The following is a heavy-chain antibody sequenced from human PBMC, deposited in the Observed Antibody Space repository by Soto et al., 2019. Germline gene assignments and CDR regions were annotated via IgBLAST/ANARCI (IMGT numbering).Heavy chain of an antibody. V-gene: IGHV4-31*03. CDR3: ARDRSSGGYCTNGVCYRPQVIFDY. Sequence: NPSETLSLTCTVSGGSISSGGYYWSWIRQHPGKGLEWIGYIYYSGSTYYNPSRKSRVTISVDTSKNQFSLKLSSVTAADTAVYYCARDRSSGGYCTNGVCYRPQVIFDYWGQGTLVAVSS. CDR2: IYYSGST. J-gene: IGHJ4*02. D-gene: IGHD2-8*01. CDR1: GGSISSGGYY.